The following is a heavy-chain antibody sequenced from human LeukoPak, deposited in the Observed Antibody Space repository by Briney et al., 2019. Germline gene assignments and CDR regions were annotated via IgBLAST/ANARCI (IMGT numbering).Heavy chain of an antibody. J-gene: IGHJ4*02. CDR3: ANEDCSSTSCYRGGGY. CDR2: ISYDGSNK. Sequence: PGGSLRLSCAASGFTFSSYVMHWVRQAPGKGLEWVAVISYDGSNKYYADSVKGRFTISRDNSKNTLYLQMNSLRAEDTAVYYCANEDCSSTSCYRGGGYWGQGTLVTVSS. CDR1: GFTFSSYV. D-gene: IGHD2-2*01. V-gene: IGHV3-30*18.